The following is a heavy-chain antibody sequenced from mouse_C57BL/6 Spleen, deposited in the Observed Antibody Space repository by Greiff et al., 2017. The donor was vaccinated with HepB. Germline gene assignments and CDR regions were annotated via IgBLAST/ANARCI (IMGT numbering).Heavy chain of an antibody. J-gene: IGHJ1*03. Sequence: EVKVVESGGGLVQPGGSLSLSCAASGFTFTDYYMSWVRQPPGKALEWLGFIRNKANGYTTEYSASVKCRLTISRVKSQSILCLQMNVLRAEDSATYYRARYYNGSAEYVDVWGTVITVTVS. CDR3: ARYYNGSAEYVDV. CDR2: IRNKANGYTT. CDR1: GFTFTDYY. V-gene: IGHV7-3*01. D-gene: IGHD6-1*01.